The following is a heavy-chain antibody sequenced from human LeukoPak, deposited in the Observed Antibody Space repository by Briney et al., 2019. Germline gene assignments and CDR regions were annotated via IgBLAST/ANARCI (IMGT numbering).Heavy chain of an antibody. CDR2: IYYSGST. CDR3: ARESYDSSGYYLDY. D-gene: IGHD3-22*01. J-gene: IGHJ4*02. CDR1: GGSISSYY. V-gene: IGHV4-59*01. Sequence: PSETLSLTCTVSGGSISSYYWSWIRQPPGKGLEWIGYIYYSGSTNYNPSLKSRVTISVDTSKNQFSLKLSSVTAADTAVYYCARESYDSSGYYLDYWGRGTLVTVSS.